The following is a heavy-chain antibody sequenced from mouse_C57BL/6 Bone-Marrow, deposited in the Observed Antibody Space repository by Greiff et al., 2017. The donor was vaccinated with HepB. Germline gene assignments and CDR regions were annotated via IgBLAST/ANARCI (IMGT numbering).Heavy chain of an antibody. CDR3: ARLDWPFDY. Sequence: VQGVESGPELVKPGASVKISCKASGYSFTSYYIHWVKQRPGQGLEWIGWIYPGSGNTKYNEKFKGKATLTADTSSSTVYMQLSSLTSEDSAVYYCARLDWPFDYWGQGTTLTVSS. V-gene: IGHV1-66*01. J-gene: IGHJ2*01. D-gene: IGHD4-1*01. CDR1: GYSFTSYY. CDR2: IYPGSGNT.